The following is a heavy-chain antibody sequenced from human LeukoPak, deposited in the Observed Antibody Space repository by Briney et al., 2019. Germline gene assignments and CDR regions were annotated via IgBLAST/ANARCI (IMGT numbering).Heavy chain of an antibody. CDR2: IIPMLGIA. D-gene: IGHD3-3*01. Sequence: SVKVSCKASGGTFSNSGFSWVRQAPGQGLEWMGRIIPMLGIANYAQRFQGRVTITADKSSSTAYMELSSLRSEDTAVYFCARSAILPVGNWYFDLWGRGTLVTVSS. J-gene: IGHJ2*01. V-gene: IGHV1-69*04. CDR3: ARSAILPVGNWYFDL. CDR1: GGTFSNSG.